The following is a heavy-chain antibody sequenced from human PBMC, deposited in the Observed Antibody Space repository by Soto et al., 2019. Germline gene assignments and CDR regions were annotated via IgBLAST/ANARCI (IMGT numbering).Heavy chain of an antibody. J-gene: IGHJ4*02. CDR1: GYTFTGYY. V-gene: IGHV1-2*02. CDR3: ARGVFGGYDYYY. Sequence: ASVKVCCEASGYTFTGYYIHWVRRAPGQGLEWMGWINPNSGGTNYAQKFQGRVTMTRDTSISTAYMELSRLRSDDTAVYYCARGVFGGYDYYYWGQRTLVTVSS. D-gene: IGHD5-12*01. CDR2: INPNSGGT.